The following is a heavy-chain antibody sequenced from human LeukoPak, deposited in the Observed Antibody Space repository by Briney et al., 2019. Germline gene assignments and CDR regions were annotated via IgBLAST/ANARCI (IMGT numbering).Heavy chain of an antibody. CDR2: ISGDGSNT. Sequence: GGSLRLSCAASGFTFSHFWMHWVRQVPGKGPVWVSRISGDGSNTNYADSVKGRFTISRDNARNTLYPQMNSLRVEDTAVYYCTTPRTYYDFWSGYRFDFWGRGTMVTVSS. D-gene: IGHD3-3*01. V-gene: IGHV3-74*01. CDR1: GFTFSHFW. J-gene: IGHJ3*01. CDR3: TTPRTYYDFWSGYRFDF.